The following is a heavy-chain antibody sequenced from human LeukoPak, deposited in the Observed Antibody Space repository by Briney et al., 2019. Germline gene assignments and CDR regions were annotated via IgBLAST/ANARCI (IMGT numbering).Heavy chain of an antibody. CDR1: GFTFSGYW. Sequence: AGGSLRLSCAGSGFTFSGYWMTWGRQAPGKGLEWGANIKQDGSEKYYVDSVKGRFTMSRDNAKNSLYLQMNSLRAEDTAVYYCARNRDGYKSLEFDYWGQGTLVTVSS. V-gene: IGHV3-7*05. J-gene: IGHJ4*02. CDR3: ARNRDGYKSLEFDY. CDR2: IKQDGSEK. D-gene: IGHD5-24*01.